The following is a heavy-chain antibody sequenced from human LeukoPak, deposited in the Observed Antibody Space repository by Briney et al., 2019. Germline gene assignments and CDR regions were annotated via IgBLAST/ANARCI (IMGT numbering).Heavy chain of an antibody. Sequence: SETLSLTCAVYGGSFSGYYWSWIRQPPGKGLEWIGEINHSGSTNYNPSLKSRVTISVDTSKNQFSLKLSSVTAADTAVYYCAREQDYYDSSGTSWGQGTLVTVSS. CDR3: AREQDYYDSSGTS. CDR1: GGSFSGYY. V-gene: IGHV4-34*01. J-gene: IGHJ5*02. CDR2: INHSGST. D-gene: IGHD3-22*01.